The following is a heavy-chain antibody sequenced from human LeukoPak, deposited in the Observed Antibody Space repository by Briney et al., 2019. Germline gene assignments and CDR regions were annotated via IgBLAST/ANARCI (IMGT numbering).Heavy chain of an antibody. V-gene: IGHV1-8*01. Sequence: ASVKVSCKASVYTFTSYDINWVRQATGQGLEWMGWMNPNSGNTGYAQKFQARVTMTRNTSISTAYMELSSLRSEDTAVYYCARGTRGTLGYCSGGSCYSFFYWGQGTLVTVSS. CDR2: MNPNSGNT. CDR1: VYTFTSYD. CDR3: ARGTRGTLGYCSGGSCYSFFY. J-gene: IGHJ4*02. D-gene: IGHD2-15*01.